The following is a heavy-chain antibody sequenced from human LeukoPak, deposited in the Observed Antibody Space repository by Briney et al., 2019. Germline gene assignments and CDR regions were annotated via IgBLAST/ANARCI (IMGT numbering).Heavy chain of an antibody. CDR1: GFTFSSYA. D-gene: IGHD3-10*01. CDR2: ISGSGGST. J-gene: IGHJ5*02. V-gene: IGHV3-23*01. CDR3: AKGTRVLWFGELNKVKNNWFDP. Sequence: PGGSLRLSCAASGFTFSSYAMSWVRQAPGKGLEWVSAISGSGGSTYYADSVKGRFTISRDNSKNTLYLQMNSLRADDTAVYYCAKGTRVLWFGELNKVKNNWFDPWGQGTLVTVSS.